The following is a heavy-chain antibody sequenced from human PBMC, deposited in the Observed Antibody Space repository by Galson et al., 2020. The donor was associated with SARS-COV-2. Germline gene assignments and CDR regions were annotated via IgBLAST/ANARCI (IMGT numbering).Heavy chain of an antibody. CDR2: IYYSGFA. J-gene: IGHJ6*02. V-gene: IGHV4-59*08. CDR1: GDSLSPYC. Sequence: SETLSLTCTVSGDSLSPYCWSWIRQPPGKGLEWIGYIYYSGFAHYNPSPKSRVTLSVDTSKNQFSLKVSSVTAADTAVYYCARLPDSSGWYGLDVWGQGTTVAVSS. D-gene: IGHD6-19*01. CDR3: ARLPDSSGWYGLDV.